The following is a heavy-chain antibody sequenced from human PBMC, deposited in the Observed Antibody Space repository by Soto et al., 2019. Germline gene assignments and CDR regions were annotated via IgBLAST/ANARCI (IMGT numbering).Heavy chain of an antibody. D-gene: IGHD2-2*02. V-gene: IGHV4-34*01. CDR1: GGSFSGYY. CDR3: ARASIVVVPAAILYYYYGMDV. J-gene: IGHJ6*02. Sequence: SETLSLTCVVYGGSFSGYYWSWIRQPPGKGLEWIGEINHSGSTNYNPSLKSRVTISVDTSKNQFSLKLSSVTAADTAVYYCARASIVVVPAAILYYYYGMDVWGQGTTVTVSS. CDR2: INHSGST.